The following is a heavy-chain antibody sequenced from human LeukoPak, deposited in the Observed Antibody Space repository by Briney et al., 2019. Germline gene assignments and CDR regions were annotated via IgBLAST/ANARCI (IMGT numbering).Heavy chain of an antibody. D-gene: IGHD2-15*01. CDR1: GYTFTRYD. CDR3: ARGYCSGGSCYYGY. V-gene: IGHV1-8*01. J-gene: IGHJ4*02. Sequence: ASVKVSCKASGYTFTRYDINWVRQATGQGLEWMGWMNPNSGKTGYAQKFQGRVTMTRNTSISTAYMELSSLRSEDTAVYYCARGYCSGGSCYYGYWGQGTLVTVSS. CDR2: MNPNSGKT.